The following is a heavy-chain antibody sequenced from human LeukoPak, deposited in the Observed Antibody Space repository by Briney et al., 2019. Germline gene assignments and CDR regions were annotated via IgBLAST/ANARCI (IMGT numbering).Heavy chain of an antibody. Sequence: PGGSLRLSCAASGFTFSSYSMNWVRQAPGKGLEWVSYISSSSSTIYYADSVKGRFTISRDNAKNSLYLQMNSLRAEDTAVYYCARESPETLNYWGQGTLVTVSS. CDR1: GFTFSSYS. V-gene: IGHV3-48*01. D-gene: IGHD3-9*01. CDR2: ISSSSSTI. J-gene: IGHJ4*02. CDR3: ARESPETLNY.